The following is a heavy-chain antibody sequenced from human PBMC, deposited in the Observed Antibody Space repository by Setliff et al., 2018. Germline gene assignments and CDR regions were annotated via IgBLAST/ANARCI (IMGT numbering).Heavy chain of an antibody. Sequence: PSETLSLTCAVYGGSFSGYYWSWIRQPPGKGLEWIGETDHSGSTNYNPSLKSRVTISVDTSKNQFSLKLSSVTAADTAVYYCARVRYVFWSGSIDYWGQGTLVTVSS. V-gene: IGHV4-34*01. CDR3: ARVRYVFWSGSIDY. CDR1: GGSFSGYY. CDR2: TDHSGST. D-gene: IGHD3-3*01. J-gene: IGHJ4*02.